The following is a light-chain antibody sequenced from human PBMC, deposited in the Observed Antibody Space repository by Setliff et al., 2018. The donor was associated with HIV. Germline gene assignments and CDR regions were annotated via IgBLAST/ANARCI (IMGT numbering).Light chain of an antibody. CDR3: SSYSSSTSFYV. V-gene: IGLV2-11*01. CDR1: SSDVGGYNY. J-gene: IGLJ1*01. CDR2: DVS. Sequence: ALTQPRSVSGSPGQSVTISCTGTSSDVGGYNYVSWYQQHPGKAPKLMIYDVSHRPSGVSNRFSGSKSGDTASLTISGLQADDEANYYCSSYSSSTSFYVFGTGTKVTVL.